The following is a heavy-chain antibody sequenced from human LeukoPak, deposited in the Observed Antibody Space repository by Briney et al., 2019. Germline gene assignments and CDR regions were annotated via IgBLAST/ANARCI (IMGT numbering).Heavy chain of an antibody. V-gene: IGHV3-23*01. D-gene: IGHD1-26*01. Sequence: PGTSLRLSCAASGFTFVSHAMSWVRQAPGKGLEWVSGIRASDGSTYYADSVKGRFTSSRDNSKNTLYLQMNSLRAEDTAVYYCTRGSNSGSFRPDFWGQGTLVTVSS. CDR3: TRGSNSGSFRPDF. CDR2: IRASDGST. CDR1: GFTFVSHA. J-gene: IGHJ4*02.